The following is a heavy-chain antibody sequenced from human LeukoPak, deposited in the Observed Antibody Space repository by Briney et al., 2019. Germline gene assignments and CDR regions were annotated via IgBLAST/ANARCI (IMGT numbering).Heavy chain of an antibody. J-gene: IGHJ4*02. D-gene: IGHD2-21*01. CDR1: GFTFSSYA. CDR3: AKDVVVVTYYFDY. CDR2: ISGSDGST. Sequence: PGGSLRLSCAASGFTFSSYAMSWVRQAPGKGLEWVSAISGSDGSTYYADSVKGRFTISRDNSKNTLYLQMNSLRAEDTAVYYCAKDVVVVTYYFDYWGQGTLVTVSS. V-gene: IGHV3-23*01.